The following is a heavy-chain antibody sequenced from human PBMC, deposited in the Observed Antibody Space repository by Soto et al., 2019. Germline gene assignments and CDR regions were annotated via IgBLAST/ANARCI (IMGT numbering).Heavy chain of an antibody. D-gene: IGHD4-17*01. J-gene: IGHJ4*02. CDR3: AKDDTSYGDYSSTFDY. Sequence: GGSLRLSCAASGFTFSSYAMSWVRQAPGKGLEWVSAISGSGGSTYYADSVKGRFTISRDNSKNTLYLQMNSLRAEDTAVYYCAKDDTSYGDYSSTFDYWGQGTLVTVSS. CDR2: ISGSGGST. CDR1: GFTFSSYA. V-gene: IGHV3-23*01.